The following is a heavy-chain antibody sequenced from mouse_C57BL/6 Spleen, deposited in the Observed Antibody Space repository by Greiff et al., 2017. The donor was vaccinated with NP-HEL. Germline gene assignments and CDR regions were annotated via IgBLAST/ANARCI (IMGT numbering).Heavy chain of an antibody. V-gene: IGHV1-4*01. Sequence: VQLQQSGAELARPGASVKMSCKASGYTFTSYTMHWVKQRPGQGLEWIGYINPSSGYTKYNQKFKDKATLTADKSSSTAYMQLSSLTSEDSAVYYCAREADSYYYAMDYWGQGTSVTVSS. CDR2: INPSSGYT. CDR1: GYTFTSYT. J-gene: IGHJ4*01. CDR3: AREADSYYYAMDY.